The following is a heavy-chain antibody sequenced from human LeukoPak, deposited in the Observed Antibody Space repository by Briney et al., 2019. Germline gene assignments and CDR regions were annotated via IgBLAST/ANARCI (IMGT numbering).Heavy chain of an antibody. CDR1: GDSISGSNYH. Sequence: ASETLSLTCTVSGDSISGSNYHWGWIRQPPGMGLEWLGNVHRSGRAYYNESLRGRTTISVDTSKDQFSLRLASMTTADTAVYYCAREPDAWGQGILVTVSS. CDR3: AREPDA. J-gene: IGHJ5*02. CDR2: VHRSGRA. V-gene: IGHV4-39*07.